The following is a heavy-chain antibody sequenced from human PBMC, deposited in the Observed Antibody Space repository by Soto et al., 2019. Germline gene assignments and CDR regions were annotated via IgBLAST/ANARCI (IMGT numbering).Heavy chain of an antibody. V-gene: IGHV4-34*01. CDR2: INHSGST. CDR3: ARGEVGASTGFDY. D-gene: IGHD1-26*01. Sequence: SETLSLTFAVYGGSFIGYYWIWIRQSPGKGLEWIGEINHSGSTNYNPSLKSRVTISVDTSKNQLSLKLSSVTAADTGVYYCARGEVGASTGFDYWGQGILVTVSS. CDR1: GGSFIGYY. J-gene: IGHJ4*02.